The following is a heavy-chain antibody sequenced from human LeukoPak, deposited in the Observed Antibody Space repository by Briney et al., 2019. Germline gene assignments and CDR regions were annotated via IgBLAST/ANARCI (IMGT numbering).Heavy chain of an antibody. CDR1: GFTFSSYE. CDR3: AELGITMIGGV. J-gene: IGHJ6*04. V-gene: IGHV3-48*03. CDR2: ISSSGSTI. D-gene: IGHD3-10*02. Sequence: PGGSLRLSCAASGFTFSSYEMNWVRQAAGKGLEWVSYISSSGSTIYYADSVKGRFTISRDNAKHPLYLQMNSLRAEDTAVYYCAELGITMIGGVWGKGTTVTISS.